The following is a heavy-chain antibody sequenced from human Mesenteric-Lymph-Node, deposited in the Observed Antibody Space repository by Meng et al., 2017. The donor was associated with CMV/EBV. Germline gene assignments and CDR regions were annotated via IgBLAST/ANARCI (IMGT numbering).Heavy chain of an antibody. CDR3: ARGYYDLWSSFSENWFDP. V-gene: IGHV4-34*01. CDR2: INHSGGT. Sequence: GSFSGYSWSWIRQPPGKGLEWIGEINHSGGTNYNPSLKSRVTISVDTSKNQLSLRLSSMTAADTAVYYCARGYYDLWSSFSENWFDPWGQGTLVTVSS. D-gene: IGHD3-3*01. CDR1: GSFSGYS. J-gene: IGHJ5*02.